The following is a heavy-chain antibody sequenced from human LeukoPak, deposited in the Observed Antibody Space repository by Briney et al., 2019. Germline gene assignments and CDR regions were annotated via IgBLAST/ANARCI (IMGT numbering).Heavy chain of an antibody. CDR1: GGSISSYY. J-gene: IGHJ3*02. Sequence: SGTLSLTCTVSGGSISSYYWSWIRQPPGKGLEWIGYIYYSGSTNSNPSLKSRVTISLDRPRNHLSLKLSSVTAADTAVYYCARQGGITVFGMAQPGGAFDIWGQGTMVTVSS. V-gene: IGHV4-59*08. CDR3: ARQGGITVFGMAQPGGAFDI. CDR2: IYYSGST. D-gene: IGHD3-3*01.